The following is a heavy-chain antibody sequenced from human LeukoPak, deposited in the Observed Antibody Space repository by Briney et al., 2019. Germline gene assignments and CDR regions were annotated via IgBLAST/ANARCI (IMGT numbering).Heavy chain of an antibody. CDR2: VSGRGSST. D-gene: IGHD2-21*02. V-gene: IGHV3-23*01. Sequence: GGSLRLSCAASGFTFSEYAMSWVRQAPGKGLEWVSAVSGRGSSTYYADSVKGRFTISRDNSKNTVFLQMNSLRAEDTAVYYCAKAYCGGDCYSGVDFFDYWGQGTLVTVSS. CDR1: GFTFSEYA. J-gene: IGHJ4*02. CDR3: AKAYCGGDCYSGVDFFDY.